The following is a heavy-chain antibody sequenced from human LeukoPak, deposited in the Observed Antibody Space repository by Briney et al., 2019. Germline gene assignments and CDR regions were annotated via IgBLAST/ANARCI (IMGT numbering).Heavy chain of an antibody. D-gene: IGHD1-26*01. CDR2: ISYDGSNE. J-gene: IGHJ4*02. CDR1: GFTFSSYG. V-gene: IGHV3-30*03. CDR3: ATQGARDY. Sequence: GGSLRLSCAASGFTFSSYGMHWVRQAPGKGLEWAAVISYDGSNEYYADSVKGRFTISRDNSKNTLYLQMNSLRAEDTAVYYCATQGARDYWGQGTLVTVSS.